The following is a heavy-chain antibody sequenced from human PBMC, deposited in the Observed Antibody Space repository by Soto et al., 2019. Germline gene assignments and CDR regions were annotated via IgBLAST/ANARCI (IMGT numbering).Heavy chain of an antibody. CDR1: GYTFTSYA. Sequence: ASVKVSCKASGYTFTSYAIHWVRQAPGQRLEWMGWINAANGNTRYSQKFQGRVTITRDTSASTAYMELSSLRSEDTAVYYCAKNPKAATWFDPWGQGTLVPVSS. D-gene: IGHD6-13*01. V-gene: IGHV1-3*01. CDR2: INAANGNT. J-gene: IGHJ5*02. CDR3: AKNPKAATWFDP.